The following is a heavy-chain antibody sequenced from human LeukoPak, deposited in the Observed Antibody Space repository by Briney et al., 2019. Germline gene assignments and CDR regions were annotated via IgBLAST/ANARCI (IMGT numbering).Heavy chain of an antibody. V-gene: IGHV4-30-4*08. Sequence: PSETLSLTCTVSGGSISSSSYYWGWIGQPPGKGLEWIGYIYYSGSTYYNPSLKSRVTISVDTSKNQFSLKLSSVTAADTAVYYCARDGSPERESWVSRENYFDYWGQGTLVTVSS. J-gene: IGHJ4*02. CDR1: GGSISSSSYY. CDR2: IYYSGST. D-gene: IGHD1-26*01. CDR3: ARDGSPERESWVSRENYFDY.